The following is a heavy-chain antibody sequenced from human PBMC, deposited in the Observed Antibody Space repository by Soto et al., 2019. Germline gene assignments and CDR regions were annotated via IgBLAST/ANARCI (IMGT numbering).Heavy chain of an antibody. Sequence: QVQLQKWCAGLLKPSETLSLTCAVYGGSFSGYYWTWIRQPPGTVLEWSGEINHSGSTNYNPSLKSRVSISVDTSKNQFSLKLTSVTAADTAVYYCARDKITGLFDYWGQGTMITVSS. V-gene: IGHV4-34*01. CDR3: ARDKITGLFDY. J-gene: IGHJ4*02. D-gene: IGHD2-8*02. CDR1: GGSFSGYY. CDR2: INHSGST.